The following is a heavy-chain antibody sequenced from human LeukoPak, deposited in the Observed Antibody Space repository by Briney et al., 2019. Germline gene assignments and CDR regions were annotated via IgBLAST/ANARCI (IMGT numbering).Heavy chain of an antibody. Sequence: GGSLRLSCAASGFTFSSYSMNWVRQAPGKGLEWVSSISSSSSYIYYADSVKGRFTISRDNAKNSLYLQMNSLRAEDTAVYYCARDYYDILTGHHSGVFDHWGQGTLVTVSS. J-gene: IGHJ4*02. V-gene: IGHV3-21*01. CDR3: ARDYYDILTGHHSGVFDH. CDR1: GFTFSSYS. D-gene: IGHD3-9*01. CDR2: ISSSSSYI.